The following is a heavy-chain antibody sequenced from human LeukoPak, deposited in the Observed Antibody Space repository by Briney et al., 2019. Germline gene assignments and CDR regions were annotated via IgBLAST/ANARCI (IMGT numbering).Heavy chain of an antibody. CDR3: ARVSGSGSYYLT. Sequence: GGSLRLSCAASGFTFSRYWMTWVRQAPGKGLEWVANIKQDGSEKYYVDSVKGRFTISRDNAKNSLYLQMHSLRPEDTAVYYCARVSGSGSYYLTWGQGTLVTVSS. V-gene: IGHV3-7*01. J-gene: IGHJ5*02. CDR2: IKQDGSEK. D-gene: IGHD3-10*01. CDR1: GFTFSRYW.